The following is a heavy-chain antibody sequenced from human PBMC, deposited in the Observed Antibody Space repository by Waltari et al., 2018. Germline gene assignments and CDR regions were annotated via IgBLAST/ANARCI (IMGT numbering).Heavy chain of an antibody. Sequence: QVQLQESGPGLVKPSETLSLTCAVSGYSISSGYYWGWIRQPPGKGLEWIGSIYHSGSTYYNPSLKSRVTISVDTSKNQFSLKLSSVTAADTAVYYCAGLTMNSGGDDAFDIWGQGTMVTVSS. D-gene: IGHD2-21*02. J-gene: IGHJ3*02. CDR1: GYSISSGYY. CDR2: IYHSGST. V-gene: IGHV4-38-2*01. CDR3: AGLTMNSGGDDAFDI.